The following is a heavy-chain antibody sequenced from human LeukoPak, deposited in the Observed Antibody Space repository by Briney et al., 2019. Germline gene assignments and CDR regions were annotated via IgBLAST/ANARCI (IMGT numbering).Heavy chain of an antibody. CDR1: GGSVSSSSYY. CDR3: ARLLYDRSGYYWFDP. CDR2: IYYSGRT. D-gene: IGHD3-22*01. V-gene: IGHV4-39*01. Sequence: SETLSLTCTVSGGSVSSSSYYWGWIRQPPGKGLEWIGSIYYSGRTYDNPSLKSRVTMSVDTSKNQFSLKLSSVTAADTAVYYCARLLYDRSGYYWFDPWGKGTLVTVSS. J-gene: IGHJ5*02.